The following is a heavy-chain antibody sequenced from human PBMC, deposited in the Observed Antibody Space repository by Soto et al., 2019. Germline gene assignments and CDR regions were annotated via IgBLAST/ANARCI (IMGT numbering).Heavy chain of an antibody. CDR1: GFDFEDYA. Sequence: PVRSLRLSCAPAGFDFEDYAMHWDRQVPGKGLEWVSLTNSDGSDSYDMDSVKGRFTISRDNAKSTLYLEMDRLRPEDTALYFCAKSLYYYVSSPLDHWGQGTLVTVSS. V-gene: IGHV3-43D*04. CDR3: AKSLYYYVSSPLDH. J-gene: IGHJ4*01. D-gene: IGHD3-22*01. CDR2: TNSDGSDS.